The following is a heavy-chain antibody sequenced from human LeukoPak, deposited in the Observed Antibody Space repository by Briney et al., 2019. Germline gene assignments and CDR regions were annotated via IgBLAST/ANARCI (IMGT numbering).Heavy chain of an antibody. Sequence: AGGSLRLSCAASGFTFSSYSMNWVRQAPGKGLEWVSFISSSSSYIYYADSVKGRFTISRDNAKNSLYLQMNSLRAEDTAVYYCARDRVTMVRGHTAPQHWGQGTLVTVSS. CDR3: ARDRVTMVRGHTAPQH. J-gene: IGHJ1*01. V-gene: IGHV3-21*01. D-gene: IGHD3-10*01. CDR1: GFTFSSYS. CDR2: ISSSSSYI.